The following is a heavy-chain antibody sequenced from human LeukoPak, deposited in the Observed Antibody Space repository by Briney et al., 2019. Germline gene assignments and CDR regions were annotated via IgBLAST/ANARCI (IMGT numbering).Heavy chain of an antibody. CDR3: ARFPYSNYDNSDY. Sequence: PSETLSLTCSVSGGSLSSGSYYWGWLRQPPGKGLEWIGYIYYSGSTNYNPSLKSRVTISVDTSKNQFSLKLSSVTAADTAVYYCARFPYSNYDNSDYWGQGTPVTVSS. CDR1: GGSLSSGSYY. D-gene: IGHD4-11*01. V-gene: IGHV4-61*01. J-gene: IGHJ4*02. CDR2: IYYSGST.